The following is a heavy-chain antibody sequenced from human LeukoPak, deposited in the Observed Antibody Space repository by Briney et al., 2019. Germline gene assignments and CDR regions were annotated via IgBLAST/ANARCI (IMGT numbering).Heavy chain of an antibody. CDR2: IFPVVNIT. V-gene: IGHV1-69*04. CDR3: ARDQGLTAPPPYGLDV. CDR1: GGTFSSSA. J-gene: IGHJ6*02. D-gene: IGHD5-18*01. Sequence: SLKVSCKPSGGTFSSSAISWVRQAPGQGRECMGRIFPVVNITTYAQKFQGSVTITADTSTSTVYMELSSLRSEETAVYYCARDQGLTAPPPYGLDVWGQGTTVSVSS.